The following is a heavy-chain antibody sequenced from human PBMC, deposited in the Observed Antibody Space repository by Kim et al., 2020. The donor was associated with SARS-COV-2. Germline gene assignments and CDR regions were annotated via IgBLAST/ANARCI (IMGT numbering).Heavy chain of an antibody. J-gene: IGHJ6*02. Sequence: SIKSRVTISVDTSKNQFSLKLSSVTAADTAVYYCARVIGKYYYYYYGMDVWGQGTTVTVSS. D-gene: IGHD3-10*01. V-gene: IGHV4-39*07. CDR3: ARVIGKYYYYYYGMDV.